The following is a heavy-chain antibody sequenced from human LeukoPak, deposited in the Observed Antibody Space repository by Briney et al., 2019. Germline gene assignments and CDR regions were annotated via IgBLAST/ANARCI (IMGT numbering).Heavy chain of an antibody. CDR3: AKIRLEESATGY. J-gene: IGHJ4*02. CDR1: GFSFSAYG. Sequence: GGSLRLSCAASGFSFSAYGMNWVRQSPGKGLEWVSAIGGSGATTYYAGSVRGRFTISRDNSKNTMYLQMSSLRAEDTAVYYCAKIRLEESATGYWGQGTLVTVSS. V-gene: IGHV3-23*01. D-gene: IGHD2-15*01. CDR2: IGGSGATT.